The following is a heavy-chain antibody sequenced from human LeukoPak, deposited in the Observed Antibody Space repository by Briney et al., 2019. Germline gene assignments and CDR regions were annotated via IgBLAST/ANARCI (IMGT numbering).Heavy chain of an antibody. D-gene: IGHD5-24*01. CDR3: AREVEMATMGSGLGY. V-gene: IGHV1-69*13. Sequence: ASVKVSCKASGGTFSSYAISWVRQAPGQGLEWMGGIIPIFGTANYAQKFQGRVTITADESTSTAYMELSSLRSEDTAVYYCAREVEMATMGSGLGYWGQGTLVTVSS. CDR1: GGTFSSYA. J-gene: IGHJ4*02. CDR2: IIPIFGTA.